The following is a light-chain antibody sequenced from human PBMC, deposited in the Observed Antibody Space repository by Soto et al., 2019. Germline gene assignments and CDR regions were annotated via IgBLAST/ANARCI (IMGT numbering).Light chain of an antibody. J-gene: IGKJ5*01. CDR3: QQRSNWPPIT. CDR2: DAS. Sequence: ENLLTQSPGTLALSPGERATLSCRVSQSVSSYLAWYQQKPGQAPRLLIYDASNRATGIPARFSGSGSGTDFTLTISSLEPEDFAVYYCQQRSNWPPITFGQGTRLEI. CDR1: QSVSSY. V-gene: IGKV3-11*01.